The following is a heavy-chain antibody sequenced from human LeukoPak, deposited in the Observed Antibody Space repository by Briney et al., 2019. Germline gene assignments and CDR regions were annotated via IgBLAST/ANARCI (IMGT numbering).Heavy chain of an antibody. J-gene: IGHJ4*02. D-gene: IGHD6-19*01. Sequence: ASVKVSCKASGYIFTNYAMHWVRQAPGQRLEWLGWINAGNGNTKYSQKFQDRVTITRNTPASIVYMELSSLRSEDTAVYYCARDPSPGLYSSGWYFDYWGQGTLVTVSS. CDR3: ARDPSPGLYSSGWYFDY. V-gene: IGHV1-3*01. CDR1: GYIFTNYA. CDR2: INAGNGNT.